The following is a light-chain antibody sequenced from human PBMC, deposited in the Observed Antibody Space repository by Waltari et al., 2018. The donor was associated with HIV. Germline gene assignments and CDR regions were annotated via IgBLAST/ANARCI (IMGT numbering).Light chain of an antibody. CDR3: AAWDDSLNGHVL. Sequence: QSVLTQPPSASGPPGQRVTFSCSGSCSNYGSNPFDCYQKLPGPAPRLLIHNNNQRPSGVPDRFSGSKAGTSASLAISGLQSEDEADYYCAAWDDSLNGHVLFGGGTKLTVL. V-gene: IGLV1-44*01. CDR2: NNN. CDR1: CSNYGSNP. J-gene: IGLJ2*01.